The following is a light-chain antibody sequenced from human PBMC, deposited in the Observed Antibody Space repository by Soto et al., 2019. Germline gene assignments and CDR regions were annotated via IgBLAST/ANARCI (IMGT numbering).Light chain of an antibody. CDR2: EVS. V-gene: IGLV2-14*01. Sequence: QSALTQPASVSGSPGQSITISCTGTSSDVGGHYNYVSWYQQHPGKAPKLLIYEVSNRPSGISNRSAASTSANTASPTIAALQAEDADDDYYSSYTSASTGVYVFGTGTKLTVL. CDR1: SSDVGGHYNY. J-gene: IGLJ1*01. CDR3: SSYTSASTGVYV.